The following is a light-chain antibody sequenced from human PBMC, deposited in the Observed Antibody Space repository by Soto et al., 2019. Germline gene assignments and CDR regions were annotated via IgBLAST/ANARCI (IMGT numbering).Light chain of an antibody. CDR2: EVN. CDR3: SSYAGSKNFIL. J-gene: IGLJ2*01. Sequence: QSVLTQPPSASGSPGQSVTISCTGTTSDVGGYNCVSWYQLHPGKVPKLIISEVNKRPSGVPDRFSGSKSGSTASLTVSGLQAEDEADYFCSSYAGSKNFILFGGGTKLTVL. CDR1: TSDVGGYNC. V-gene: IGLV2-8*01.